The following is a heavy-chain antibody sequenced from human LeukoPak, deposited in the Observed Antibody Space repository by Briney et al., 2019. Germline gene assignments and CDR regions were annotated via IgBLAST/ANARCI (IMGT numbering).Heavy chain of an antibody. Sequence: VASVKVSCKVSGYTLTELSMHWVRQAPGKGLEWMGGFDPEDGETIYAQKFQGRVTMTEDTSTDTAYMELSSLRSDDTAVYYCARYTNYDSRENDAFDIWGQGTMVTVSS. CDR2: FDPEDGET. CDR1: GYTLTELS. J-gene: IGHJ3*02. V-gene: IGHV1-24*01. D-gene: IGHD3-22*01. CDR3: ARYTNYDSRENDAFDI.